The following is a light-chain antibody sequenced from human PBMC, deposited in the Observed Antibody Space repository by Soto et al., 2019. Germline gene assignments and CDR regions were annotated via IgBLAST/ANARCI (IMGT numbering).Light chain of an antibody. CDR1: SPNIGSND. J-gene: IGLJ3*02. Sequence: QSVLTQPPSASGAPGQTVTISCSGSSPNIGSNDVYWYQQLPGSAPKVVIFSNYRRPPGVPDRFSGSKSGTSASLTISGLQSEDESDFYCASRDDSLNGHVFGGGTKVTVL. CDR2: SNY. V-gene: IGLV1-44*01. CDR3: ASRDDSLNGHV.